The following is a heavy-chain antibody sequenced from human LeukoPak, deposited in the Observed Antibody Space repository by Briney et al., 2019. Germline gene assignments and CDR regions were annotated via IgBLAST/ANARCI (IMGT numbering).Heavy chain of an antibody. Sequence: ASVKVSCKASGGTFSSYAISWVRQAPGQGLEWMGGIIPIFGTANYAQKFQGRVTITADKSTSTAYVELSSLRSEDTAVYYCARGSNYYDSSGYYTPVGYWGQGTLVTVSS. V-gene: IGHV1-69*06. D-gene: IGHD3-22*01. CDR3: ARGSNYYDSSGYYTPVGY. CDR2: IIPIFGTA. J-gene: IGHJ4*02. CDR1: GGTFSSYA.